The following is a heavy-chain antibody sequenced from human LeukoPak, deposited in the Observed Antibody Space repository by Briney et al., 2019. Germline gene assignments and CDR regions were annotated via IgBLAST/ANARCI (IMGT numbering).Heavy chain of an antibody. V-gene: IGHV4-39*01. D-gene: IGHD7-27*01. CDR3: ARPTPDWGSGVWVAFDI. CDR1: GGSISSGSYY. Sequence: SETLSLTCTVSGGSISSGSYYWGWIRQPPGKGLEWIGSIYYSGSTYYNPSLKSRVTISVDTSKNQFSLKLSSVTAADTAVYYCARPTPDWGSGVWVAFDIWGQGTMVTVSS. CDR2: IYYSGST. J-gene: IGHJ3*02.